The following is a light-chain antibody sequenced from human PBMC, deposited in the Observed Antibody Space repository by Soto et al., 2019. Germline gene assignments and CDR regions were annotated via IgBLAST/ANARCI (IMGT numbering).Light chain of an antibody. CDR3: QQYGRSPFT. Sequence: DIVLTQSPDTLSLSPGEIITISCRASQRMTNNFLAWFQQKPGLAPRLLIHGASTRASGVPDRFTGGGSGTDFVLTISRVEPEDFAVYYCQQYGRSPFTFGQGTKLQIK. CDR2: GAS. CDR1: QRMTNNF. V-gene: IGKV3-20*01. J-gene: IGKJ2*01.